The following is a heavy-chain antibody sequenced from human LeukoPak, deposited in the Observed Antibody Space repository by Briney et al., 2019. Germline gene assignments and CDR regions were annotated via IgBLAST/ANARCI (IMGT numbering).Heavy chain of an antibody. Sequence: GGSPRLSCAASGFTFSNSAMSWVRQAPGKGLEWVSGISGSGVSTYYADSVKGRFTISRDNSKNTLYLQMNSLRADDTAVYYCAKGRGYNYGYHCFDPWGQGTLVTVSS. CDR1: GFTFSNSA. CDR3: AKGRGYNYGYHCFDP. CDR2: ISGSGVST. D-gene: IGHD5-18*01. J-gene: IGHJ5*02. V-gene: IGHV3-23*01.